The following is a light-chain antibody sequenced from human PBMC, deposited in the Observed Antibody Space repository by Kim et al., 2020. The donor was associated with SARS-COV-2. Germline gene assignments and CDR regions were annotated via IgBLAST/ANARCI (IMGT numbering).Light chain of an antibody. J-gene: IGLJ3*02. Sequence: ELTQPPSTSGTPGQRVTISCSGSSSNIGSNSVYWYQQLPGTAPKLLIYKSNQRPSGVPDRFSGSKSGTSASLAISGLRSEDEADYYCAAWDDSLSGWVFGGGTQLTVL. CDR1: SSNIGSNS. V-gene: IGLV1-47*01. CDR3: AAWDDSLSGWV. CDR2: KSN.